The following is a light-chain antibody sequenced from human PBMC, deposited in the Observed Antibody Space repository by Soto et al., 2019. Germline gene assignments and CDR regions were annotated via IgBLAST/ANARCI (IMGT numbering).Light chain of an antibody. J-gene: IGKJ1*01. Sequence: DIQMTPSPSSLSASVGDRVPIPCRASQGISTYLNWYQQKPGKAPKVLIYAASSLQSGVPSRFSGSGSETDFTLTISSLQPEDFATYSCQQSNSITWTFGQGTKVDIK. CDR3: QQSNSITWT. CDR2: AAS. CDR1: QGISTY. V-gene: IGKV1-39*01.